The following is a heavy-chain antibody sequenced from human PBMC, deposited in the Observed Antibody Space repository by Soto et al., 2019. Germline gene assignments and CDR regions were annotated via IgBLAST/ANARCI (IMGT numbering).Heavy chain of an antibody. V-gene: IGHV3-48*01. J-gene: IGHJ3*02. CDR1: GFTFSSYS. D-gene: IGHD2-15*01. CDR3: ARDELEDIEVVVADTGAFDI. CDR2: ISSSSSTI. Sequence: PGGSLRLSCAASGFTFSSYSMNWVRQAPGKGLEWVSYISSSSSTIYYADSVKGRFTISRDNAKNSLYLQMNSLRAEDTAVYYCARDELEDIEVVVADTGAFDIWSQGTMVTVSS.